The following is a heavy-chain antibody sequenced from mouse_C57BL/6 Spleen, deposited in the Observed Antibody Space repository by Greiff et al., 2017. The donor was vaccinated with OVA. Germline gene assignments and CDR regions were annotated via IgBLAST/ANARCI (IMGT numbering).Heavy chain of an antibody. CDR3: ARQLRLHNYYAMDY. D-gene: IGHD3-2*02. J-gene: IGHJ4*01. Sequence: EVQLQQSGPELVKPGASVKMSCKASGYTFTDYNMHWVKQSHGKSLEWIGYINPNNGGTSYNQKFKGKATLTVNKFSSTAYMELRSLTSEDSAVYYCARQLRLHNYYAMDYWGQGTSVTVSS. CDR1: GYTFTDYN. V-gene: IGHV1-22*01. CDR2: INPNNGGT.